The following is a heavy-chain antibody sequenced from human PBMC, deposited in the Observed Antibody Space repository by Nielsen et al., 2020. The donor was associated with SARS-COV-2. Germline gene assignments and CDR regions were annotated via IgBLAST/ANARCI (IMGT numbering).Heavy chain of an antibody. Sequence: GESLKISCAASGFTFSGYSMNWVRQAPGKGLEWVSSISSSSSYIYYADSVKGRFTISRDNAKNSLYLQMNSLRAEDTAVYYCARDVIAAAASYGMDVWGQGTTVTVSS. V-gene: IGHV3-21*01. CDR2: ISSSSSYI. CDR3: ARDVIAAAASYGMDV. CDR1: GFTFSGYS. J-gene: IGHJ6*02. D-gene: IGHD6-13*01.